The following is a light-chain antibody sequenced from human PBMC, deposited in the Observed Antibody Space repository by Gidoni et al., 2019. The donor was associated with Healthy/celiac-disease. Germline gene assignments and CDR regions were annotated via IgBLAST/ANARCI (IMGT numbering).Light chain of an antibody. V-gene: IGKV3-11*01. CDR1: PSVSSS. CDR3: QQRSNWPPTWT. J-gene: IGKJ1*01. Sequence: EIVLTQSPVTLSLSPGERATLSCRASPSVSSSLAWYQQKPGQAPRLLIYDASNRATGIPARFSGSGSGTDFTLTISSLEPEDFAVYYCQQRSNWPPTWTFGQGTKVEIK. CDR2: DAS.